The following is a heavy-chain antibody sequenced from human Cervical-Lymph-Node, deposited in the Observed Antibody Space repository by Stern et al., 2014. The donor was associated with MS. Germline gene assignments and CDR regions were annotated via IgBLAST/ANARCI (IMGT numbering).Heavy chain of an antibody. V-gene: IGHV4-39*01. D-gene: IGHD6-19*01. J-gene: IGHJ4*02. CDR3: ARHGGIAVPGFFDY. CDR2: FYYRGNT. Sequence: QVQLQESGPGLVKPSETLSLTCTVSGGSISSSSYFWGWIRQPPGKGLEWIGGFYYRGNTYYNPSLKSRVPIPVDTSKNDFSLLLSAVTAADTALYYCARHGGIAVPGFFDYWGQGALVTVSS. CDR1: GGSISSSSYF.